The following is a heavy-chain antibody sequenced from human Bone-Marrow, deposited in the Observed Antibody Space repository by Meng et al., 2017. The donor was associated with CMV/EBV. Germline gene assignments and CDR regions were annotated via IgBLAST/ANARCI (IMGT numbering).Heavy chain of an antibody. D-gene: IGHD2-2*01. Sequence: ASVKVSCKASGYTFTGYYMHWVRQAPGQGLEWMGWINPNSGGTNYAQKFQGRVTMTRDTSISTAYMGLSRLRSDDTAVYYCAREGEGGLPAANTFDIWGQGTRVTVSS. CDR2: INPNSGGT. CDR3: AREGEGGLPAANTFDI. V-gene: IGHV1-2*02. J-gene: IGHJ3*02. CDR1: GYTFTGYY.